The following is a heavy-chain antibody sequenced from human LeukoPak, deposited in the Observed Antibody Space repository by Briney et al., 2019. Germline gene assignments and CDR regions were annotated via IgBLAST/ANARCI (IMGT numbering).Heavy chain of an antibody. CDR3: AKVSLPGR. V-gene: IGHV3-23*01. CDR1: GFTFSSYA. CDR2: ISGSGGST. J-gene: IGHJ4*02. Sequence: GRSLRLSCAASGFTFSSYAMHWVRQAPGKGLEWVSAISGSGGSTDYADSVKGRFTISGDNSKNTLYLQMNSLRAEDTAVYYCAKVSLPGRWGEGTLVTVSS.